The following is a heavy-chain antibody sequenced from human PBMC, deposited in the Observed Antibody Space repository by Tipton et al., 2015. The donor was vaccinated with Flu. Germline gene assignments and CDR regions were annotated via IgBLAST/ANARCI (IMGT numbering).Heavy chain of an antibody. V-gene: IGHV4-59*01. D-gene: IGHD3/OR15-3a*01. Sequence: GLVKPSETLSLTCTVSGGSISFYCWNWLRQPPGKGLEWTGYAHYSWSTNYNPTLKSRITISVGTSKKQFSLSLRSLTAADTAVCVCGRGQGVTDFGLVTLSAMAGWGQGSAVAVSS. J-gene: IGHJ6*02. CDR2: AHYSWST. CDR3: GRGQGVTDFGLVTLSAMAG. CDR1: GGSISFYC.